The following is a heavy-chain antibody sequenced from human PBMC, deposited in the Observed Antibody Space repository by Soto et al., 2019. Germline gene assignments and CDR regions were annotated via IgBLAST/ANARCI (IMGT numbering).Heavy chain of an antibody. Sequence: GGSLRLSCTASGFSFSNSGMQWVRQTPGKGLEWVALISFDGDKYYVDSVKGRFTISRDNPTNTVYLQMNRLRPEDTAVYYCARDYARGWCQFWGQGTLVTVSS. CDR2: ISFDGDK. D-gene: IGHD2-8*02. V-gene: IGHV3-30*03. CDR3: ARDYARGWCQF. CDR1: GFSFSNSG. J-gene: IGHJ4*02.